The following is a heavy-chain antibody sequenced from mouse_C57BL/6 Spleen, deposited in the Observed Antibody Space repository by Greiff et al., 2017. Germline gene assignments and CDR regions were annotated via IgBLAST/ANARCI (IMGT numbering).Heavy chain of an antibody. V-gene: IGHV1-64*01. CDR3: ARRGYDYDSYAMDY. Sequence: QVQLQQPGAELVKPGASVKLSCKASGYTFTSYWMHWVKQRPGQGLEWIGMIHPNSGSTNYNEKFKSKATLTVDKSSSTAYMPLSSLTSEDSAVYYCARRGYDYDSYAMDYWGQGTSVTVSS. CDR2: IHPNSGST. D-gene: IGHD2-4*01. CDR1: GYTFTSYW. J-gene: IGHJ4*01.